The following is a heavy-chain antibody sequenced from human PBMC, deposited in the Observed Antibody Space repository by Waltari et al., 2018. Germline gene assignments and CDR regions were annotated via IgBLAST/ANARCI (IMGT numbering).Heavy chain of an antibody. J-gene: IGHJ5*02. CDR3: ARDLVATPP. Sequence: EVQLLESVGDLFQPGGSLSLSCAASGFTFSRSCMTRVRQAPGKGLEWVGNIQQNGSEKWYADSVRGRFTISRDNAMNSLYLQMNSLRVEDTAVYYCARDLVATPPWGQGTLVTVSS. CDR2: IQQNGSEK. V-gene: IGHV3-7*01. D-gene: IGHD2-21*02. CDR1: GFTFSRSC.